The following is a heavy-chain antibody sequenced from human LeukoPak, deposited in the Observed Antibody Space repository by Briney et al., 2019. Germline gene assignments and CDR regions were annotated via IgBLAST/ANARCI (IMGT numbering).Heavy chain of an antibody. CDR2: IWYDGSNK. CDR3: ARGGVATIGIDY. J-gene: IGHJ4*02. CDR1: GFTFSSYG. V-gene: IGHV3-33*01. D-gene: IGHD5-12*01. Sequence: GRSLRLSCAASGFTFSSYGMHWVRQAPGKGLEWVAVIWYDGSNKYYADSVKGRFTISRDNYKNTLYLQMNSLRAEDTAVYYCARGGVATIGIDYWGQGTLVTASS.